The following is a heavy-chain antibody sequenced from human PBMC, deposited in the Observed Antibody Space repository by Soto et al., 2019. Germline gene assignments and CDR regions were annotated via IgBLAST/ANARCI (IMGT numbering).Heavy chain of an antibody. D-gene: IGHD6-6*01. V-gene: IGHV4-61*01. Sequence: SETLSLTCTVSGGSVSGGSFYWSWIRQPPGKGLEWIGYIYYSGSTNYNPSLKSRVTISVDTSKNQFSLKLNSVTAADTAVYYCARVGGSSFNYWCQGTLVAVSS. J-gene: IGHJ4*02. CDR1: GGSVSGGSFY. CDR3: ARVGGSSFNY. CDR2: IYYSGST.